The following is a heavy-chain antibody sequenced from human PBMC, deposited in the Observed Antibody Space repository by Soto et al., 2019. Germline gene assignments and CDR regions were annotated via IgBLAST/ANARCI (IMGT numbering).Heavy chain of an antibody. V-gene: IGHV4-39*01. CDR1: GASTSSSSYY. J-gene: IGHJ6*02. D-gene: IGHD2-21*01. CDR2: IFYSGST. CDR3: ARALRFSDV. Sequence: QLQLQQSGPGLVKPSETLSLTCTVPGASTSSSSYYWGWIRQPPGKGLEWIGSIFYSGSTYYNPSLKSRVTISVDTSKNQFSLKLSSVTAADTAVYYCARALRFSDVWGQGTTVTVSS.